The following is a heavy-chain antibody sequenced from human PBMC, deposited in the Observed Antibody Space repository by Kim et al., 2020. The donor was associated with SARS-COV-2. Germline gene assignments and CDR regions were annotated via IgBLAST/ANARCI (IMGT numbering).Heavy chain of an antibody. V-gene: IGHV5-51*01. Sequence: GESLKISCKGSGYSFTSYWIGWVRQMPGKGLAWMGIIYHGDSDTRYRPSFQGQVTIAADKSISTAYLQWSSLNASDTAMYYFARPGHNWNDLHYGMDVWG. D-gene: IGHD1-20*01. J-gene: IGHJ6*02. CDR2: IYHGDSDT. CDR3: ARPGHNWNDLHYGMDV. CDR1: GYSFTSYW.